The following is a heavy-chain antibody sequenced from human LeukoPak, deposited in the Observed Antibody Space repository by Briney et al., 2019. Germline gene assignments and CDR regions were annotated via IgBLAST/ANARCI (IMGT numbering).Heavy chain of an antibody. V-gene: IGHV3-7*01. J-gene: IGHJ3*02. CDR2: INQDGSEK. D-gene: IGHD3-10*01. Sequence: PGGSLRLSCAASGFTFTSYCMSCVRQAPGKGLEWVANINQDGSEKYYVDSVKGRFTISRDNAKNSLYLQMNSLRAEDTAVYYCAREHANYYGSGDAFDIWGQGTMVTVSS. CDR1: GFTFTSYC. CDR3: AREHANYYGSGDAFDI.